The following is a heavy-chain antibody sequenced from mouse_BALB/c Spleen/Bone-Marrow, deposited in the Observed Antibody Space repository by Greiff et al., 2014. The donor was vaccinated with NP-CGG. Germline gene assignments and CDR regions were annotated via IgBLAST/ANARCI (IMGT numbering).Heavy chain of an antibody. D-gene: IGHD2-10*02. CDR3: AKRGAYGNFWFAY. J-gene: IGHJ3*01. CDR2: ISSGGST. Sequence: EVMLVESGGGLVKPGGSLKLSCAASGFTFSSYAMSWVRQTPEKRLEWVASISSGGSTYYPDSVKGRFTISRDNARNILYQQMSSLRSEDTAMDYCAKRGAYGNFWFAYWGQGTLVTVSA. CDR1: GFTFSSYA. V-gene: IGHV5-6-5*01.